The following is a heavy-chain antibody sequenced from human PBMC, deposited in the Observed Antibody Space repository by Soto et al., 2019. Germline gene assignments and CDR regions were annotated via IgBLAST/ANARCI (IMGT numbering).Heavy chain of an antibody. V-gene: IGHV1-8*01. CDR1: GYNFANFD. CDR3: ARLAEYCNGIKCYSNFDF. J-gene: IGHJ4*01. D-gene: IGHD2-15*01. Sequence: ASVKVSCKTSGYNFANFDINWVRQAPGRGLVWMGWMNPSSGETGSAQNFQGRVTMTRDISTRTFFMQLTSLRAEDTAIYYCARLAEYCNGIKCYSNFDFWGRGTQVTVSS. CDR2: MNPSSGET.